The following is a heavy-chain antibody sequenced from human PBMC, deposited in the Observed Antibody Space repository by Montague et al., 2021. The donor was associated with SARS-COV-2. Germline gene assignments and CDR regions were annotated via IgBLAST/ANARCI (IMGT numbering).Heavy chain of an antibody. D-gene: IGHD3-9*01. CDR1: GFIVSSNY. V-gene: IGHV3-53*01. Sequence: SLRLSCAASGFIVSSNYMSWVRQAPGKGLEWVSVIYSGGSTYYADAVKGRFTISRDNSKNTLYLQMNSLRAEDTAVYYCARGDNYDNYYYGMDVWGQGTTVTVSS. J-gene: IGHJ6*02. CDR2: IYSGGST. CDR3: ARGDNYDNYYYGMDV.